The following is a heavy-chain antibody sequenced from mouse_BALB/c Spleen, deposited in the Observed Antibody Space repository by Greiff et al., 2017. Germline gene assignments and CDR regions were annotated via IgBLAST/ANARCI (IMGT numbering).Heavy chain of an antibody. CDR2: ISSGSSTI. J-gene: IGHJ2*01. D-gene: IGHD2-4*01. Sequence: EVKLMESGGGLVQPGGSRKLSCAASGFTFSSFGMHWVRQAPEKGLEWVAYISSGSSTIYYADTVKGRFTISRDNPKNTLFLQMTSLRSEDTAMYYCARGDYPYFDYWGQGTTLTVSS. CDR3: ARGDYPYFDY. CDR1: GFTFSSFG. V-gene: IGHV5-17*02.